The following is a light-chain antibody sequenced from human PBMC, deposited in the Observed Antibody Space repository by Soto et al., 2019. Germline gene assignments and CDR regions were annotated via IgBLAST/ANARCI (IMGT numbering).Light chain of an antibody. V-gene: IGKV1-5*01. CDR3: QQYNYRSI. CDR1: QSISSR. CDR2: DVS. J-gene: IGKJ2*01. Sequence: DIPMTQSPSTLSASVGDRVTITCRASQSISSRLAWYQQKPGKAPKLLIYDVSTLESGVPSRFSGSGSGTEFTLTISSLQPDDFATFYCQQYNYRSIFGQGNKLEIK.